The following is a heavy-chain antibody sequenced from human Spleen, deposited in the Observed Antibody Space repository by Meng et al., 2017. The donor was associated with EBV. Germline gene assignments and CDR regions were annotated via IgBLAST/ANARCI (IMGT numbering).Heavy chain of an antibody. J-gene: IGHJ4*02. V-gene: IGHV6-1*01. CDR2: TYYRAKWYN. Sequence: HGQFQQSGPGLGKPSQTLSLSCAISGDSVSSNTAAWNWIRQSPSRGLEWLGRTYYRAKWYNAYAVYVKSRITVNPDTSKNQFSLQLNSVTPEDTAVYYCARDPEGGSTLYDSWGQGTLVTVSS. CDR1: GDSVSSNTAA. CDR3: ARDPEGGSTLYDS. D-gene: IGHD1-26*01.